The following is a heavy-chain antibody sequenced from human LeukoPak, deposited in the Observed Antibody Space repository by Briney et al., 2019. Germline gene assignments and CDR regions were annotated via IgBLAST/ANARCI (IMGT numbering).Heavy chain of an antibody. CDR2: INSDGSST. Sequence: PGGSLRLSCAASGFTFSSYWMHWVRQAPGKGLVWVSRINSDGSSTSYANSVKGRFTISRDNAKNTLYLQMNSLRAEDTAVYYCSTGSGHAFDIWGQGTMVTVSS. V-gene: IGHV3-74*01. CDR1: GFTFSSYW. J-gene: IGHJ3*02. CDR3: STGSGHAFDI. D-gene: IGHD3-10*01.